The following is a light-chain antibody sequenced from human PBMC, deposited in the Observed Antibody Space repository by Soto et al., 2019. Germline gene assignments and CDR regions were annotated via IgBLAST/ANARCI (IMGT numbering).Light chain of an antibody. CDR1: QSISTS. V-gene: IGKV1-5*03. CDR3: QQYNNYWT. Sequence: DIQMTQSPSTLSASVGDRVTITCRASQSISTSLAWYQQRRGKAPNLLNYKASSLESGVPSSFSGSGSGTEITITISSVQPDDFASYYCQQYNNYWTFGEGTKVEIK. J-gene: IGKJ1*01. CDR2: KAS.